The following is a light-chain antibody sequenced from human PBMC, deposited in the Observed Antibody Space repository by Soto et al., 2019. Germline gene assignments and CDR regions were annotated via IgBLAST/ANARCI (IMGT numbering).Light chain of an antibody. CDR3: QQYFSTPT. V-gene: IGKV4-1*01. J-gene: IGKJ4*01. CDR2: WAS. Sequence: DIVMTQSPDSLAVSLGERATINCKSSQSVLSNSNNQNYLAWYQQKPGQPPKLLIYWASTRESGVPDRFSGSGSATDFPLTVSSLQAEDVAVYYCQQYFSTPTFGGGTKVEI. CDR1: QSVLSNSNNQNY.